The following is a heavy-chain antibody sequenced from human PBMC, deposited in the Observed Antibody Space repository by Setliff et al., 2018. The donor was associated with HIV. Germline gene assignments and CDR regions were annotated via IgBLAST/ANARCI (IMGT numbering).Heavy chain of an antibody. D-gene: IGHD2-8*01. Sequence: SVKVSCKASGDSLSKYVITWVRRAPGQGLEWMGGIVPLFGTTNYAQNFQGRLTITTDQIMTTAYMELTSLRSEDTAVYYCASGSGYCTKGDCYIGVHRTPDKYYFDSWGQGTLVTVSS. J-gene: IGHJ4*02. CDR1: GDSLSKYV. CDR3: ASGSGYCTKGDCYIGVHRTPDKYYFDS. CDR2: IVPLFGTT. V-gene: IGHV1-69*05.